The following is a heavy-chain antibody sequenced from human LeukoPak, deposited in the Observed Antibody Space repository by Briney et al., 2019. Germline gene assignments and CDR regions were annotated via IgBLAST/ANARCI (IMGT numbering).Heavy chain of an antibody. Sequence: PSETLSLTCAVYGGSFSGYYWSWIRQSPGKGLEWIGEINHSGSTTYNPSLKNRVTTSLDVSRNQFSLKLTSVTAADTAVYFCARDASYVYSTTGSPPLDFWGQGTLVTVSS. V-gene: IGHV4-34*01. CDR1: GGSFSGYY. CDR2: INHSGST. CDR3: ARDASYVYSTTGSPPLDF. D-gene: IGHD1-1*01. J-gene: IGHJ4*02.